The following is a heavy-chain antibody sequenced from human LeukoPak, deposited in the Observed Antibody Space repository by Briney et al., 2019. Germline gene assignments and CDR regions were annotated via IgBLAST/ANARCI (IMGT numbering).Heavy chain of an antibody. CDR2: INHSGST. CDR1: GGSISSYY. CDR3: ARHYYGSGSYRGFDY. V-gene: IGHV4-34*01. J-gene: IGHJ4*02. D-gene: IGHD3-10*01. Sequence: SETLSLTCTVSGGSISSYYWSWIRQPPGKGLEWIGEINHSGSTNYNPSLKSRVTISVDTSKNQFSLKLSSVTAADTAVYYCARHYYGSGSYRGFDYWGQGTLVTVSS.